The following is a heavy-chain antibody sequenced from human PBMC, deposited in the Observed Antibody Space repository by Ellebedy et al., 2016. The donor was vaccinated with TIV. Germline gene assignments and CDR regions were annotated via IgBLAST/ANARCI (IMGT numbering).Heavy chain of an antibody. CDR3: ARGGSESDY. D-gene: IGHD1-26*01. J-gene: IGHJ4*02. V-gene: IGHV3-7*01. Sequence: GESLKISCAASGFPFSNYWMSWVRQAPGKGLEWVANIKEDGSEKNYVASVKGRFPISRDNAKNSLYLQMNSRRAEDTAVYYCARGGSESDYWGQGTLVTVSS. CDR1: GFPFSNYW. CDR2: IKEDGSEK.